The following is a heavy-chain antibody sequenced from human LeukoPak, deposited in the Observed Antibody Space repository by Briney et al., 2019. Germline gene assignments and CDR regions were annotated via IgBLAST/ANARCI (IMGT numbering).Heavy chain of an antibody. V-gene: IGHV1-46*01. CDR2: INPSGGST. CDR1: GYTFTSYG. D-gene: IGHD3-3*02. Sequence: ASVNVSCKASGYTFTSYGISWVRQAPGQGLEWMGIINPSGGSTSYAQKFQGRVTMTRDTSTSTVYMELSSLRSEDTAVYYCARTIRQKDGYNYYYGMDVWGQGTTVTVSS. CDR3: ARTIRQKDGYNYYYGMDV. J-gene: IGHJ6*02.